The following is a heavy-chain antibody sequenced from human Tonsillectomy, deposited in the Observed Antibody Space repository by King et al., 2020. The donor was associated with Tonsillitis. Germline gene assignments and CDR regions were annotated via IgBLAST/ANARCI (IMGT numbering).Heavy chain of an antibody. J-gene: IGHJ4*02. CDR1: GGAFSGYY. CDR2: INQSGST. Sequence: VQLQQWGAGLLKPSETLSLTCAVYGGAFSGYYWSWIRQPPGKGLEWIGEINQSGSTNYNPSLKSRVTISVDTSKNQFSLKLSSVTAADTAVYYCARADYYESSGYYLLDYWGPGTLVTVSS. CDR3: ARADYYESSGYYLLDY. D-gene: IGHD3-22*01. V-gene: IGHV4-34*01.